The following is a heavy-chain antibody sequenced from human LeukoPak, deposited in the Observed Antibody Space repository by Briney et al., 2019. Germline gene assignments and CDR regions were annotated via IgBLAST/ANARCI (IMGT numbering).Heavy chain of an antibody. J-gene: IGHJ5*02. V-gene: IGHV3-48*01. CDR3: ARAYDFWSNSPFDP. CDR1: GFTFRSYS. CDR2: ISSSSSTI. Sequence: GSLRLSCAASGFTFRSYSMNWVRQAPGKGLEWVSYISSSSSTIYYADSVKGRFTISRDNAKNSLYLQMNSLRAEDTAVYYCARAYDFWSNSPFDPWGQGTLVTVSS. D-gene: IGHD3-3*01.